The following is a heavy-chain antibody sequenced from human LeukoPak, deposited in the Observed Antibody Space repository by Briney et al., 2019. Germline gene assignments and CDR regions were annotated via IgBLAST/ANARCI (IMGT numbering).Heavy chain of an antibody. CDR2: IYSGGST. D-gene: IGHD6-13*01. J-gene: IGHJ4*02. CDR3: ARGGGGAAAALFDY. CDR1: GFTVSSNY. Sequence: GGSLRLSCAASGFTVSSNYMSWVRQAPGKGLEWVSVIYSGGSTYYADSVKGRFTISRDNSKNTLYLQMYSLRAEDTAVYYCARGGGGAAAALFDYWGQGTLVTVSS. V-gene: IGHV3-53*01.